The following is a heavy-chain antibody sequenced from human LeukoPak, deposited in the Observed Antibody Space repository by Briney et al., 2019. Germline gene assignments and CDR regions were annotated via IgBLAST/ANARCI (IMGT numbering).Heavy chain of an antibody. Sequence: PGGSLRLSCAASGFTFSDYYMSWIRQSPGKGLEGVSYISSSGFTIFYADSVMGRFTISKDNARNSLYLQMNSLRAEDTAVYYCARVLYGDYSPFDSWGQGTLVTVSS. CDR3: ARVLYGDYSPFDS. CDR1: GFTFSDYY. J-gene: IGHJ4*02. CDR2: ISSSGFTI. D-gene: IGHD4-17*01. V-gene: IGHV3-11*01.